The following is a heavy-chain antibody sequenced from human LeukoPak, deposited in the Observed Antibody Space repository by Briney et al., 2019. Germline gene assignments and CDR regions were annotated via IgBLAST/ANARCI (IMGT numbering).Heavy chain of an antibody. Sequence: GESLKISCKGSGYSFTSYWIGWVRQMPGKGLEWMGIIYPGDSDTRYSPSFQGQVTISADKSISTAYLQWSSLKASDTAMYYCARHRYGDCSGGSCYSGGSALYYYYGMDVWGQGTTVTVSS. J-gene: IGHJ6*02. CDR2: IYPGDSDT. D-gene: IGHD2-15*01. CDR3: ARHRYGDCSGGSCYSGGSALYYYYGMDV. CDR1: GYSFTSYW. V-gene: IGHV5-51*01.